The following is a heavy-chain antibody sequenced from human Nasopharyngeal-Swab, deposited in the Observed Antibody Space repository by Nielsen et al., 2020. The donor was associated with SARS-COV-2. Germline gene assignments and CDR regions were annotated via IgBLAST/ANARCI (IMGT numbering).Heavy chain of an antibody. V-gene: IGHV3-9*01. Sequence: GGSLRLACAASGFTFDDYAMHLVRQAPGKGLEWVSGISCNSGSIGYADYVQGRFTISRDNAKNSLYLQMNSLRAEDTALYYCAKLGYFDLWGRGTLVTVSS. J-gene: IGHJ2*01. CDR1: GFTFDDYA. CDR3: AKLGYFDL. CDR2: ISCNSGSI.